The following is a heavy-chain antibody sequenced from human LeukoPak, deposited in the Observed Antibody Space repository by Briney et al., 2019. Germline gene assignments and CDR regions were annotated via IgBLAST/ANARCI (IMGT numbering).Heavy chain of an antibody. J-gene: IGHJ4*02. Sequence: GGSLRLSCEASGFTFSSYAMNWVRQTPGKGLDWVSTISGSGTYYADSVKGRFTISRDNSRNTLYLQMNSLRVEDTALYYCARHSSGYSNNDYWGQGILVTVSS. V-gene: IGHV3-23*01. CDR3: ARHSSGYSNNDY. CDR2: ISGSGT. CDR1: GFTFSSYA. D-gene: IGHD3-22*01.